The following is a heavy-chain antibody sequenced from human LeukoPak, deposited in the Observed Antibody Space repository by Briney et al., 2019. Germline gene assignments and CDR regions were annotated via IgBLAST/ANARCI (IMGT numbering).Heavy chain of an antibody. D-gene: IGHD3-9*01. CDR1: GGSISSYY. J-gene: IGHJ3*02. CDR3: ARDHLPDILTETDAFDI. CDR2: IYYSGST. Sequence: SETLSLTCTVSGGSISSYYWSWIRQPPGKGLEWIGYIYYSGSTNYNPSLKSRVTISVDTSKNQFSLKLSSVTAADTAVYYCARDHLPDILTETDAFDIWGQGTMVTVSS. V-gene: IGHV4-59*12.